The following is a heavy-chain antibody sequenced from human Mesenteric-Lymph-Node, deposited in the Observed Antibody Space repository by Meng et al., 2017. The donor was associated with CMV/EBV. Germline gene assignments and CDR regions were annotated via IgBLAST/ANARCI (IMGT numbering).Heavy chain of an antibody. J-gene: IGHJ5*02. CDR2: IYYTGST. D-gene: IGHD2-2*01. CDR1: GGSISSHY. CDR3: ARDPGYCSSTSCSYGGWFDP. Sequence: SETLSLTCSVSGGSISSHYWSWIRQPPGRGLEWLGNIYYTGSTNYNPSLKSRVSLLVDTSKNQFSLKLSSVTTADTAVYYCARDPGYCSSTSCSYGGWFDPWGQGTLVTVSS. V-gene: IGHV4-59*11.